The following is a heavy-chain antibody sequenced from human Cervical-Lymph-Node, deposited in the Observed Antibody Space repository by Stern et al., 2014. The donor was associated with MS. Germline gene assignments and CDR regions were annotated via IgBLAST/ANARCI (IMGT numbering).Heavy chain of an antibody. J-gene: IGHJ4*02. CDR3: AKDRAQSIAMAGRIDY. Sequence: EAQLVESGGGLVQPGGSLRLSCVASGFTFNTYAMSWVRQAPGKGLEWVSGISGRGGSTYDSYSGKGRFTISRDNSRNTLFLQMNSLRVEDTAVYYCAKDRAQSIAMAGRIDYWGQGTLVTVSS. CDR1: GFTFNTYA. CDR2: ISGRGGST. V-gene: IGHV3-23*04. D-gene: IGHD6-19*01.